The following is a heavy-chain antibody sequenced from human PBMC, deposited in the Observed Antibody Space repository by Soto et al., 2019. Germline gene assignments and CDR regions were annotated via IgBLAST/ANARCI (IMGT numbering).Heavy chain of an antibody. CDR2: IYSGGST. D-gene: IGHD3-22*01. J-gene: IGHJ6*02. CDR3: VPLGYYYDSSGPPSGV. CDR1: GFTVSSNY. Sequence: PGGSLRLSCAASGFTVSSNYMSWVRQAPGKGLEWVSVIYSGGSTYYADSVKGRFTISRDNSKNTLYLQMNSLRAEDTAVYYCVPLGYYYDSSGPPSGVWGQGTTVTVSS. V-gene: IGHV3-66*01.